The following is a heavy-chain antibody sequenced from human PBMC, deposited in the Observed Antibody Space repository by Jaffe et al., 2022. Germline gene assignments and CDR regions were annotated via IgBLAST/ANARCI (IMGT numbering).Heavy chain of an antibody. CDR3: AKDFRSYSSASWAPDY. V-gene: IGHV3-23*01. J-gene: IGHJ4*02. CDR2: ISGSGGST. CDR1: GFTFSSYA. Sequence: EVQLLESGGGLVQPGGSLRLSCAASGFTFSSYAMSWVRQAPGKGLEWVSAISGSGGSTYYADSVKGRFTISRDNSKNTLYLQMNSLRAEDTAVYYCAKDFRSYSSASWAPDYWGQGTLVTVSS. D-gene: IGHD6-19*01.